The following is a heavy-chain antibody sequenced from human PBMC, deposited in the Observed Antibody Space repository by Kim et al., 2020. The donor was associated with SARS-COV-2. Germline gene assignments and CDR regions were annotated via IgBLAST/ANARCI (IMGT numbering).Heavy chain of an antibody. CDR2: IYGRGTAA. Sequence: GGSLRLSCAASGFIFTNYAMNWVRQVPGKGLEWVSVIYGRGTAAYYADSVRGRFTTARDNSKNTLYLQMDSLRVEDTAIYYCAKRDRGVAGSDLDVWGRGTLVTVSA. D-gene: IGHD6-19*01. CDR3: AKRDRGVAGSDLDV. J-gene: IGHJ4*02. V-gene: IGHV3-23*03. CDR1: GFIFTNYA.